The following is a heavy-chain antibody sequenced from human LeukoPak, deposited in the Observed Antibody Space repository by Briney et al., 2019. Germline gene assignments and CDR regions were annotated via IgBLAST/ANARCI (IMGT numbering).Heavy chain of an antibody. V-gene: IGHV4-39*01. CDR3: AKHSRLATGFAY. J-gene: IGHJ4*02. CDR1: GDSISSSTSY. D-gene: IGHD1-26*01. Sequence: SETLSLTCTVSGDSISSSTSYWGWIRQPPGKGLEWIGSIYYRGATHYSPSLNSRVTMSVDASKNQFSLRVESVTATDTAVYYCAKHSRLATGFAYWGPGTLVTVSS. CDR2: IYYRGAT.